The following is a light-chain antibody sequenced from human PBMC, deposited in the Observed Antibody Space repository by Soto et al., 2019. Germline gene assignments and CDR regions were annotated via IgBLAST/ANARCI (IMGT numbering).Light chain of an antibody. CDR1: QSISDW. V-gene: IGKV1-5*03. J-gene: IGKJ1*01. CDR3: QQYNSYSGT. CDR2: KAS. Sequence: TQMTQSPSTLRASVGDRGTITCRASQSISDWLAWYQQKPGTAPKLLIYKASRLESEVPSRFSGSGSGTEFTLTISGLQPDDFATYYCQQYNSYSGTFGQGTKVDIK.